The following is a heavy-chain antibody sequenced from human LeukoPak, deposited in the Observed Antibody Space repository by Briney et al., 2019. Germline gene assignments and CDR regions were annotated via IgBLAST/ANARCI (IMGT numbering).Heavy chain of an antibody. D-gene: IGHD3-9*01. CDR2: IYHSGST. V-gene: IGHV4-4*02. J-gene: IGHJ3*02. Sequence: SETLSLTCAVSGGSISSSNWWSWVRQPPGKGLEWIGEIYHSGSTNYNPSLKSRVIISVDKSKNQFSLNLSSVTAADTAVYYCAKHSYLTGYYMAFDIWGQGTMVTVSS. CDR3: AKHSYLTGYYMAFDI. CDR1: GGSISSSNW.